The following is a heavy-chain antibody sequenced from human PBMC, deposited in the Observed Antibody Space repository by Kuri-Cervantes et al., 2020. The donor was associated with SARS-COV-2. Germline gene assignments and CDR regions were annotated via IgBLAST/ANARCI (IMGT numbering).Heavy chain of an antibody. D-gene: IGHD5-12*01. V-gene: IGHV3-9*01. CDR3: AKEPAYRGAYDIGELDY. CDR1: GFAFDDYA. CDR2: ISWNSRNQ. Sequence: SLKISCAASGFAFDDYAMHWVRQAPGKGLEWGSGISWNSRNQGYADSVKGRFTISRDKAKNSLYLQMNSLRVEDTAMYYCAKEPAYRGAYDIGELDYWGQGTLVTVSS. J-gene: IGHJ4*02.